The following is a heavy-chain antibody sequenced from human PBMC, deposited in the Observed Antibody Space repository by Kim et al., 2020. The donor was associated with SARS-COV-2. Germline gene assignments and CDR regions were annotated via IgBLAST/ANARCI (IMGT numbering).Heavy chain of an antibody. Sequence: GGSLRLSCAASGFTFSSYSMNWVRQAPGKGLEWVSYISSSSSTIYYADSVKGRFTISRDNAKNSRYLQMNSLRDEDTAVYYCAAYCSSTSCYSAYYYYMDVWGKGTTVTVSS. CDR1: GFTFSSYS. CDR2: ISSSSSTI. V-gene: IGHV3-48*02. CDR3: AAYCSSTSCYSAYYYYMDV. J-gene: IGHJ6*03. D-gene: IGHD2-2*01.